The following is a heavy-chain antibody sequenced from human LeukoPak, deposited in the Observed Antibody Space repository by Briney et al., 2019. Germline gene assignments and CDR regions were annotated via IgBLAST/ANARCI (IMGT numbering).Heavy chain of an antibody. V-gene: IGHV3-30*04. CDR2: ISYDGSNK. J-gene: IGHJ4*02. D-gene: IGHD2-2*01. Sequence: WRSLRLSCAASGFIFSSYVMHWVRQAPGKGLEWVAVISYDGSNKYYADSVKGRFTISRDNSKNTLYLQMNSLRAEDTAVYYCARVFTLSSRRMFDYWGQGTLVTVSS. CDR1: GFIFSSYV. CDR3: ARVFTLSSRRMFDY.